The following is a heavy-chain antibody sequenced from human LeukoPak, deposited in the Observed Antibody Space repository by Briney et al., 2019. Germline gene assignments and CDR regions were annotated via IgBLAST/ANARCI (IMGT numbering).Heavy chain of an antibody. J-gene: IGHJ4*02. CDR3: ARGPYYYGSGSYYNVGY. V-gene: IGHV1-18*01. D-gene: IGHD3-10*01. Sequence: ASVKVSCKASGYTFTSYGISWVRQAPGQGLEWMGWISAYNGNTNYAQKLQGRVTMTTDTSTSTAYMELRSLRSDDTAVYYCARGPYYYGSGSYYNVGYWGQGTLVTVSS. CDR1: GYTFTSYG. CDR2: ISAYNGNT.